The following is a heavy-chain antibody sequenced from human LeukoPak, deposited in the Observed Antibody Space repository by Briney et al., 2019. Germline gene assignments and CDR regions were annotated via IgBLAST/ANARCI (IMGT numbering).Heavy chain of an antibody. D-gene: IGHD1-20*01. CDR2: IFPSGGEI. J-gene: IGHJ3*02. V-gene: IGHV3-23*01. CDR3: ARGSYNWYASDAFDI. CDR1: GFTFSTFA. Sequence: GGSLRLSCAASGFTFSTFAMIWVRQPPGKGLEWVSSIFPSGGEIHYADSVRGRFTISRDNSKSTLSLQMNSLRAEDTAVYYCARGSYNWYASDAFDIWGQGTMVTVSS.